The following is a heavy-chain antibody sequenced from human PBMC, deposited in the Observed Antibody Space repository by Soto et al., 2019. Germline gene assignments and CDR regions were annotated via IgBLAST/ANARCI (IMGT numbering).Heavy chain of an antibody. D-gene: IGHD3-3*01. Sequence: ASVKVSCKASGYTFTSYGINWVLQAPGQGLELMGWISAYDGKTTYAEKFQGRVTMTTDASTSTAYMELRSLRSDDTAVYYCARDPHEYWTSYWFDPWGQGTLVTVSS. CDR1: GYTFTSYG. CDR2: ISAYDGKT. V-gene: IGHV1-18*04. CDR3: ARDPHEYWTSYWFDP. J-gene: IGHJ5*02.